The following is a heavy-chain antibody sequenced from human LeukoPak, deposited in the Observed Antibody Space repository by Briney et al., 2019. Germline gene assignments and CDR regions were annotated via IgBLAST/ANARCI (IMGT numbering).Heavy chain of an antibody. J-gene: IGHJ3*02. CDR3: ATTTSILAFDI. D-gene: IGHD3-3*01. CDR2: IYSTGST. Sequence: SETLSLTCTVPGDSISSYYCNWIRQPAGKGLGYIGRIYSTGSTNYNPSLKSRVTMSVDTSKNHFSLKLSSVTAADTAVYYCATTTSILAFDIWGQGTMVTVSS. CDR1: GDSISSYY. V-gene: IGHV4-4*07.